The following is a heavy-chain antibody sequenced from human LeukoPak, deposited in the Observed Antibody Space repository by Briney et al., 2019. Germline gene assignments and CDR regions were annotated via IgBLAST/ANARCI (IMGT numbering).Heavy chain of an antibody. CDR2: ISSSSSTI. J-gene: IGHJ4*02. CDR3: ARDWAAGKHRIRGLDY. D-gene: IGHD1-14*01. V-gene: IGHV3-48*01. CDR1: GFTFSSYS. Sequence: GGSLRLSCAASGFTFSSYSMNWVRQAPGKGLEWVSYISSSSSTIYYADSVKGRFTISRDNAKNSLYLQMNSLRAEDTAVYYCARDWAAGKHRIRGLDYWGQGTLVTVSS.